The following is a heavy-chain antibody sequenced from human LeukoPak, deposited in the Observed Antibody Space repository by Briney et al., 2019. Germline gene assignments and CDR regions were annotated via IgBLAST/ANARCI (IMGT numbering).Heavy chain of an antibody. J-gene: IGHJ6*02. V-gene: IGHV3-66*01. D-gene: IGHD3-9*01. Sequence: PGGSLRLSCAVSGFTVSSNYMSWVRQAPGKGLEWVSVIYSGGSTYYADSVKGRFTISRDNSKNTLYLQMNSLRAEDTAVYYCAREMEEILTGPPGYGMDVWGQGTTVTVSS. CDR1: GFTVSSNY. CDR2: IYSGGST. CDR3: AREMEEILTGPPGYGMDV.